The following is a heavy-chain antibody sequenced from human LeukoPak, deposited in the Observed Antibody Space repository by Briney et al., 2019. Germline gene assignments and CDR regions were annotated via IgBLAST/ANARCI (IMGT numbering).Heavy chain of an antibody. Sequence: PGGSLRLSCAASGFTFSSYDMHWVRQATGKGLEWVSAIGTAGDTYYPGSVKGRFTISRENAKNSLYLQMNSLRAGDTAVYYCARGNDYYGSGQPTWYFDLWGRGTLVTVSS. V-gene: IGHV3-13*01. CDR1: GFTFSSYD. CDR2: IGTAGDT. CDR3: ARGNDYYGSGQPTWYFDL. D-gene: IGHD3-10*01. J-gene: IGHJ2*01.